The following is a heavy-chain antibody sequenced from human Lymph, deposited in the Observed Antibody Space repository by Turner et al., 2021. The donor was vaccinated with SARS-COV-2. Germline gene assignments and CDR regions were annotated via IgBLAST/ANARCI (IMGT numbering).Heavy chain of an antibody. CDR1: GGTFSSSA. CDR3: AGIAAPGMGGGVHYYYYAMDV. Sequence: QVQLVQSGAEVKKPGSSVKVSCKASGGTFSSSAISWVRQAPGQGLGWMGGILPLLCIANYAQKFQGRVTITADKSPGTAYMGLGSLRSEDTAVYFCAGIAAPGMGGGVHYYYYAMDVWGQGTTVTVSS. V-gene: IGHV1-69*10. J-gene: IGHJ6*02. CDR2: ILPLLCIA. D-gene: IGHD6-13*01.